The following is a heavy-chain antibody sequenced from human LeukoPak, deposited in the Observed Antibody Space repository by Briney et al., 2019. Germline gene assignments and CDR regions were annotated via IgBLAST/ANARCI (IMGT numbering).Heavy chain of an antibody. J-gene: IGHJ4*02. CDR3: ARDFVGAGKTFDY. CDR1: GFTFSSYS. V-gene: IGHV3-48*01. D-gene: IGHD1-26*01. Sequence: GGSLRLSCAASGFTFSSYSMNWVRQAPGKGLEWVSYISASSSTIYYADSVKGRFTISRDNAKNSLYLQMNSLRAEDTAVYYCARDFVGAGKTFDYWGQGILVTVSS. CDR2: ISASSSTI.